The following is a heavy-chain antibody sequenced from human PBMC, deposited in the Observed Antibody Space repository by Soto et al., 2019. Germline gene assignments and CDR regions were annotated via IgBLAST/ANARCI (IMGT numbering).Heavy chain of an antibody. Sequence: QVQLQESGPGLVKPSETLSLTCTVSGGSISSYYWSWIRQPPGKGLVWIGYISNSGSTNYSPSLKSRVTISVDTSKHQDSLKVSSVTAADTAVYHCARGGFNYGAPKPYAMDVWGQGTTVTVS. CDR2: ISNSGST. CDR1: GGSISSYY. V-gene: IGHV4-59*01. J-gene: IGHJ6*02. CDR3: ARGGFNYGAPKPYAMDV. D-gene: IGHD5-18*01.